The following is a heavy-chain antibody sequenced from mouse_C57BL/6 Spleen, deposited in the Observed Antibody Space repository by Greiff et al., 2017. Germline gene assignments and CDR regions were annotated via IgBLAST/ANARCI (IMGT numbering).Heavy chain of an antibody. CDR3: ARRITTVVATSPFDY. J-gene: IGHJ2*01. D-gene: IGHD1-1*01. CDR1: GYTFTSYW. CDR2: IDPSDSYT. V-gene: IGHV1-50*01. Sequence: QVQLQQSGAELVKPGASVKLSCKASGYTFTSYWMQWVKQRPGQGLEWIGEIDPSDSYTNYNQKFKGKATLTVDTSSSTAYMQLSSLTSEDSAVYYCARRITTVVATSPFDYWGQGTTLTVSS.